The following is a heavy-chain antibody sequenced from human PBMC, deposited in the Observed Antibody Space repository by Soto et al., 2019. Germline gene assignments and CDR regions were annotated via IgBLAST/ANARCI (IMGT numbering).Heavy chain of an antibody. J-gene: IGHJ4*02. D-gene: IGHD3-3*01. CDR2: IYPSDSDT. CDR1: GYNFAGYW. V-gene: IGHV5-51*01. CDR3: ARGGVSTRTFDY. Sequence: LKISCKGSGYNFAGYWIAWVRQMPGKGLELMGIIYPSDSDTRYRPSFQGQVTISADKSISSAYLQWSSLRASDTAMYYCARGGVSTRTFDYWGQGTPVTVS.